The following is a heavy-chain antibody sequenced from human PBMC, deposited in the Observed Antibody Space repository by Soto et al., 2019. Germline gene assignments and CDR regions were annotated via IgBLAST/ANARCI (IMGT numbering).Heavy chain of an antibody. CDR1: GFTFSDNW. D-gene: IGHD3-10*01. Sequence: EVQLVESGGGLVQPGGSLRLSCAASGFTFSDNWMSWVRQAPGKGLECVANIKTDGSEKYYVDPVKGRFTIARDNAKNSLYLKMHSLRSEATAVYYCATSMGRGGNDYWGQGPLVAVSS. V-gene: IGHV3-7*05. J-gene: IGHJ4*02. CDR3: ATSMGRGGNDY. CDR2: IKTDGSEK.